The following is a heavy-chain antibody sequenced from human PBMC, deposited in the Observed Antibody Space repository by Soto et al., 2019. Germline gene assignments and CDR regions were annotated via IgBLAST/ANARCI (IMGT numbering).Heavy chain of an antibody. CDR3: ASPPRWGQAAAKEATDYYYGMDV. Sequence: SVKVSCKASGGNFSSYAISWVRQAPGQGLEWMGGIIPIFGTANYAQKFQGRVTITADESTSTAYMELTSLRSEDTAVYYCASPPRWGQAAAKEATDYYYGMDVWRQVTTVTASS. D-gene: IGHD6-13*01. J-gene: IGHJ6*02. CDR1: GGNFSSYA. V-gene: IGHV1-69*13. CDR2: IIPIFGTA.